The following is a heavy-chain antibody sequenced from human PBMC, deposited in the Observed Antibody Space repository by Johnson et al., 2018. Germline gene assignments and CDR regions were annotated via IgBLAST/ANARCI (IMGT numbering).Heavy chain of an antibody. CDR3: AKDILVAVIAFDI. D-gene: IGHD6-19*01. CDR2: ISWNGGTI. CDR1: GFTVAEYA. J-gene: IGHJ3*02. Sequence: VQLVQSGGDLVQPGRSLRLSCAASGFTVAEYAMHWVRQGPGKGLEWVSGISWNGGTIAYADSVKGRFTISRDTAKNSLYLQMNSLRAEDTAWYYCAKDILVAVIAFDIWGQGTMVTVSS. V-gene: IGHV3-9*01.